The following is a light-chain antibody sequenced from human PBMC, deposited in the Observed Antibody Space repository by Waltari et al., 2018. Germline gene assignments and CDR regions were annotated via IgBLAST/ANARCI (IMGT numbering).Light chain of an antibody. J-gene: IGKJ1*01. CDR1: QSVSSK. Sequence: EIVMTQSPATLSVSPGERATISCRASQSVSSKLAWYQQKPGQAPRLLIYGASTRATGIPARFSGSGSGPEFTLTISSLQYEDFAVYYCQQYNNWPPWWTFGQGTKVEIK. CDR2: GAS. CDR3: QQYNNWPPWWT. V-gene: IGKV3-15*01.